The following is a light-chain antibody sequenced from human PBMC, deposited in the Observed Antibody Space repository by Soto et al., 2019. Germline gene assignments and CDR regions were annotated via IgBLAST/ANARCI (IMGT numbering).Light chain of an antibody. CDR1: QSVSSN. CDR2: GAS. V-gene: IGKV3-15*01. CDR3: QQYYNWPPIT. Sequence: EILMTQSPATLSVSPGERATLSCRASQSVSSNLAWYQQKPGQAPRLLISGASTRATGIPARFSGSGSGTEFTLTISSLQSEDFAVYYCQQYYNWPPITFGQGTRLEIK. J-gene: IGKJ5*01.